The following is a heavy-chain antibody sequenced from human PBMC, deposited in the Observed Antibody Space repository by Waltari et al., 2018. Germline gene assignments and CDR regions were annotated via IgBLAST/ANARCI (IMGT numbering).Heavy chain of an antibody. CDR2: INHSGST. CDR1: AGSFSGYY. CDR3: AREKVDYGARRPFDY. V-gene: IGHV4-34*01. Sequence: QVQLQRWGAGLLKPSETLSLTGAVYAGSFSGYYWSWIRQPPGKGQEWIGEINHSGSTNYNPSLKSPVTISVDTSKNQFSLKLSSVTAADTAVYYCAREKVDYGARRPFDYWGQGTLVTVSS. J-gene: IGHJ4*02. D-gene: IGHD4-17*01.